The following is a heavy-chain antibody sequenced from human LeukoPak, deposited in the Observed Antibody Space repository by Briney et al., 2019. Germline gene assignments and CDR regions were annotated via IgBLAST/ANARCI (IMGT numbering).Heavy chain of an antibody. CDR2: ISYDGNDK. CDR3: ARPAYCGGNCYYFPDY. J-gene: IGHJ4*02. V-gene: IGHV3-30*03. Sequence: GGSLRLPCAASGFTFSTYSMNWVRQAPGKGLEWMAVISYDGNDKYYVDSVKGRFTVSRDNSKNTLYLQMNSLRAEDTAVYYCARPAYCGGNCYYFPDYWGQGTLVTVSS. D-gene: IGHD2-21*02. CDR1: GFTFSTYS.